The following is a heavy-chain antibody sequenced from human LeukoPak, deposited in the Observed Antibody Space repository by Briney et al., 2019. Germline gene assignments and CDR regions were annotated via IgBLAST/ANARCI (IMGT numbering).Heavy chain of an antibody. D-gene: IGHD4-17*01. Sequence: GGSLRLSCAASGFTVSSNYMSWVRQAPGKGLEWVSVIHSGGSTYYADSVKGRFTISRDNSKNTLYLQMNSLRAEDTAVYYCARDRHGDYSPDYYYYGMDVWGKGTTVTVSS. V-gene: IGHV3-53*01. CDR1: GFTVSSNY. J-gene: IGHJ6*04. CDR3: ARDRHGDYSPDYYYYGMDV. CDR2: IHSGGST.